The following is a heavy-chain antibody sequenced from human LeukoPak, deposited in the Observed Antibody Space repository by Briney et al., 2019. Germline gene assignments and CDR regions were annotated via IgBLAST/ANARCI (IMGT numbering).Heavy chain of an antibody. J-gene: IGHJ4*02. CDR1: GYTFTSYY. CDR2: IIPIFGTA. D-gene: IGHD3-16*01. Sequence: EASVKVSCKASGYTFTSYYMHWVRQAPGQGLEWMGRIIPIFGTANYAQKFQGRVTITTDESTSTAYMELSSLRSEDTAVYYCATGDHGVDYWGQGTLVTVSS. V-gene: IGHV1-69*05. CDR3: ATGDHGVDY.